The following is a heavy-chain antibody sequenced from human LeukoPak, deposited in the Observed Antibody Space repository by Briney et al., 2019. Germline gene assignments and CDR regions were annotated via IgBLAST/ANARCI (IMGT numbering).Heavy chain of an antibody. V-gene: IGHV4-59*01. D-gene: IGHD1-26*01. CDR2: IYYSGST. J-gene: IGHJ4*02. Sequence: SETLSLTCTVSGGSISSYYWSWIRQPPGKGLEWIGYIYYSGSTNYNPSLKSRVTISVDTSKNQFSLKLSSVTAADTAVYYCARGDSGSYYDYWGQGTLVTVSS. CDR1: GGSISSYY. CDR3: ARGDSGSYYDY.